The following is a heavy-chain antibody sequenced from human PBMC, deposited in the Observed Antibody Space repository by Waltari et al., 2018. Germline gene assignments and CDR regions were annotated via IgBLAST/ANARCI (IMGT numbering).Heavy chain of an antibody. Sequence: QVQLQQWGAGLLKPSETLSLTCAVYGGSFSGYYWSWIRQPPGKGLEWIGEINHSGSTNYNPSLKSRVTISVDTSKNQFSLKLSSVTAADTAVYYCARAGWAVAYYYYYYGMDVWGQGTTVTVSS. CDR2: INHSGST. CDR3: ARAGWAVAYYYYYYGMDV. D-gene: IGHD6-19*01. CDR1: GGSFSGYY. J-gene: IGHJ6*02. V-gene: IGHV4-34*01.